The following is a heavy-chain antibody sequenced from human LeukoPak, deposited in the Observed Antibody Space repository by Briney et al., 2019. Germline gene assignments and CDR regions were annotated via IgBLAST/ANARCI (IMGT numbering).Heavy chain of an antibody. Sequence: GGSLRLSCAASGFTFDDYAMHWVRQAPGKGLEWVSGISWNSGTIGYADSVKGRFTISRDNAKNSLYLQMNSLRAEDTALYYCAKGRGSVSFYSNIYYFDYWGQGTLVTVSS. CDR1: GFTFDDYA. CDR3: AKGRGSVSFYSNIYYFDY. CDR2: ISWNSGTI. V-gene: IGHV3-9*01. D-gene: IGHD3-10*01. J-gene: IGHJ4*02.